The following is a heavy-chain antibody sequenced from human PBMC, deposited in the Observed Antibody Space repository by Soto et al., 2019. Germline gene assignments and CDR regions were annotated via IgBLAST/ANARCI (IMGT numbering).Heavy chain of an antibody. CDR3: AREYCSGGSCYSMGVLDY. V-gene: IGHV3-30-3*01. J-gene: IGHJ4*02. D-gene: IGHD2-15*01. Sequence: QVQLVESGGGVVQPGRSLRLSCAASGFTFSSYAMHWVRQAPGKGLEWVAVISYEGSNKYYADSVKGRFTISRDNSKNTLYLQMNSLRAEDTAVYYCAREYCSGGSCYSMGVLDYWGQGTLVTVSS. CDR1: GFTFSSYA. CDR2: ISYEGSNK.